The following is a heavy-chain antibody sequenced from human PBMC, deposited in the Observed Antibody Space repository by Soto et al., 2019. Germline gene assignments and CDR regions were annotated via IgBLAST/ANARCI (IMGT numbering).Heavy chain of an antibody. CDR3: ARSSLAAGRIAAAGAYYYYGMDV. Sequence: ASVKVSCKASGYTFTGYYMHWVRQAPGQGLEWMGWINPNSGGTNYAQKFQGWVTMTRDTSISTAYMELSRLRSDDTAVYYCARSSLAAGRIAAAGAYYYYGMDVWGQGTTVTVSS. J-gene: IGHJ6*02. CDR2: INPNSGGT. D-gene: IGHD6-13*01. V-gene: IGHV1-2*04. CDR1: GYTFTGYY.